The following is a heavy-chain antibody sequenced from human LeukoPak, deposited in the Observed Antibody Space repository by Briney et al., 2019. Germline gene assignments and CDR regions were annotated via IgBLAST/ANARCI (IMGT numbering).Heavy chain of an antibody. CDR3: ARGTSSSWSYYFDY. J-gene: IGHJ4*02. CDR1: GFTFSSYA. Sequence: GGSLRLSCAASGFTFSSYAMSWVRQAPGKGLEWVSAISGSGGSTYYADSVKGRFTISRDNAKNSLYLQMNSLRAEDTAVYYCARGTSSSWSYYFDYWGQGTLVTVSS. CDR2: ISGSGGST. V-gene: IGHV3-23*01. D-gene: IGHD6-13*01.